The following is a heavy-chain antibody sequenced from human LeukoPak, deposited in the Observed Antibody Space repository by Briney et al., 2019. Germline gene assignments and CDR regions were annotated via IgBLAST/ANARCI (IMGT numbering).Heavy chain of an antibody. Sequence: GGSLRLSCVASGFTFSTSWMNWVRQAPGKGLVWVSRIGSDGSSPSSADSVKGRFTISRDNSKNTVYLQMNSLRAEDTAVYYCVRGGCSSTSCYDGWGQGTLVTVSS. CDR1: GFTFSTSW. V-gene: IGHV3-74*01. CDR2: IGSDGSSP. CDR3: VRGGCSSTSCYDG. D-gene: IGHD2-2*01. J-gene: IGHJ4*02.